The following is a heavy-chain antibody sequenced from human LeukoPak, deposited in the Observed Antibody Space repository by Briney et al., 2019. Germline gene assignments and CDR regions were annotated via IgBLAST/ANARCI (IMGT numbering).Heavy chain of an antibody. J-gene: IGHJ4*02. CDR3: ARDRRFSGYSYGNFDY. CDR1: GGSISSSSYY. V-gene: IGHV4-39*07. Sequence: PSETLSLTRTVSGGSISSSSYYWGWIRQPPGKGLEWIGSIYYSGSTYYNPSLKSRVTISVDTSKNQFSLKLSSVTAADTAVYYCARDRRFSGYSYGNFDYWGQGTLVTVSS. CDR2: IYYSGST. D-gene: IGHD5-18*01.